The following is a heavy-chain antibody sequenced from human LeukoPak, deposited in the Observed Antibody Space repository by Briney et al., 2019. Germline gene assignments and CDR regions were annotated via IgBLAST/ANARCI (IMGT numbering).Heavy chain of an antibody. Sequence: PGGSLRLSCAASGFTFSSYAMSWVRQAPGKGLEWVSAISGSGGSTYYADSVKGRFTISRDNSKNTLYLQMNSLRAEDTAVYYCSRWPTWGIDYWGQGTLVTVSS. CDR2: ISGSGGST. CDR3: SRWPTWGIDY. V-gene: IGHV3-23*01. J-gene: IGHJ4*02. CDR1: GFTFSSYA. D-gene: IGHD3-16*01.